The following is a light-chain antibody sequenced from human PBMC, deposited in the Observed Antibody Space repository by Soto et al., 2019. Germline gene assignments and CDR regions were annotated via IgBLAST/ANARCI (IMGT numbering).Light chain of an antibody. CDR2: KDT. J-gene: IGLJ2*01. Sequence: SYELTQPSSVSVSPGQTAWITCSGDVLAKKYARWFQQKPGQAPVLVIYKDTERPSGIPERFSGSSSGTTVTLTISGAQVEDEADYYCYSAADNIVVFGGGTKLTVL. CDR3: YSAADNIVV. CDR1: VLAKKY. V-gene: IGLV3-27*01.